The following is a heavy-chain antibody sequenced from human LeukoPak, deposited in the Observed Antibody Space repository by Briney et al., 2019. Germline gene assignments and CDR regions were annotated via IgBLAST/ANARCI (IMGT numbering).Heavy chain of an antibody. J-gene: IGHJ3*02. CDR2: ISWNSGSI. CDR3: AKDRNYDILTGYSRGAFDI. Sequence: GGSLRLSCAASGFTFDDYAMHWVRQAPGKGLEWVSGISWNSGSIGYADSVKGRFTISRDNAKNSLYLQMNSLRAEDTALYYCAKDRNYDILTGYSRGAFDIWGQGTMVTVSS. D-gene: IGHD3-9*01. V-gene: IGHV3-9*01. CDR1: GFTFDDYA.